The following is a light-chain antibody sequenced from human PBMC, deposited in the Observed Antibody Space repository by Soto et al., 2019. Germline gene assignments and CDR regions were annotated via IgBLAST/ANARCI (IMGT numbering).Light chain of an antibody. CDR1: NTEPWRYNL. J-gene: IGLJ1*01. Sequence: QSVLTQPAAVSGTPGQSSSVSCTGTNTEPWRYNLVCSSQRQPGNVPKVMIYEGTKRPSGVSDRFSGSQSDNAASLTISGLQAEVEGAYYSGSYAGDYMFVVGTGTKVAVL. V-gene: IGLV2-23*01. CDR3: GSYAGDYMFV. CDR2: EGT.